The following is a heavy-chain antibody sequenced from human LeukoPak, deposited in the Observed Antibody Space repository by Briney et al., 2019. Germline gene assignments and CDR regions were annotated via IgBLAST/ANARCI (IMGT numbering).Heavy chain of an antibody. J-gene: IGHJ4*02. CDR2: IDPKNGDT. V-gene: IGHV1-2*02. CDR1: GYPFSDYY. Sequence: ASVKVSCKTSGYPFSDYYIHWIRQASGQGLESMGWIDPKNGDTKYAQRSQGRLTISMDTSIDTVYMELSSLRYDDTAVYYCARLSALCGQGTLVTVSS. CDR3: ARLSAL.